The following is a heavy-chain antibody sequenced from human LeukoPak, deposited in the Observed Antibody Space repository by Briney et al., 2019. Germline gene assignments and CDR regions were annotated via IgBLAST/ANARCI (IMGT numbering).Heavy chain of an antibody. D-gene: IGHD2-15*01. CDR1: GYTFTGYY. J-gene: IGHJ5*02. CDR2: INPNSGGT. CDR3: ARVVVAATGTCFDP. Sequence: ASVKVSCKASGYTFTGYYMHWVRQAPGQGLEWMGRINPNSGGTNYAQKFQGRVTMTRDTSISTAYMELSRLRSDDTAVYYCARVVVAATGTCFDPWGQGTLVTVSS. V-gene: IGHV1-2*06.